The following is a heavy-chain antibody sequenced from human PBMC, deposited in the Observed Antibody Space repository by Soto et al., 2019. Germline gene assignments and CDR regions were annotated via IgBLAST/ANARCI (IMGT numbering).Heavy chain of an antibody. CDR2: ISTLNGNT. D-gene: IGHD5-18*01. V-gene: IGHV1-18*01. CDR3: ARRVQVWLPDFYGMDV. CDR1: GYDYVTYA. Sequence: QAQLVQSGAEVKKPGASVNVSCKASGYDYVTYAITWVRQRPGQGLEWMGWISTLNGNTNYAQKFKGRVTMTTDTSTRIVPLELRSLTSDDTAVSYCARRVQVWLPDFYGMDVWGQGPTVTLSS. J-gene: IGHJ6*02.